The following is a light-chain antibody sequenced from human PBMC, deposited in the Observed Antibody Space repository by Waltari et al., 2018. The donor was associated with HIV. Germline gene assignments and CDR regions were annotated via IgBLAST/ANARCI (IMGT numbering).Light chain of an antibody. V-gene: IGLV9-49*01. J-gene: IGLJ3*02. CDR2: VGTVGIVG. CDR3: GADHGGGGYVLWG. Sequence: QHVLTQPPSASASLGASVTLTCTLSSGYRNYKEDWYQQRPGKGPRVVMRVGTVGIVGSKVGGSPDLVSGLGSCLNRYLTIKIIREEDESDYLCGADHGGGGYVLWGFGGGTKLTVL. CDR1: SGYRNYK.